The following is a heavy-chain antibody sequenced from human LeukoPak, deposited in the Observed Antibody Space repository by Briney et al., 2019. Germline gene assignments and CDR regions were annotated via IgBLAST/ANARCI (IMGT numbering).Heavy chain of an antibody. Sequence: PSETLSLTCAVYGGSFSGYYWSWIRQPPGKGLEWIGEINHSGSTNYNPSLKSRVTISADTSKNQFSLKLSSVTAADTAVYYCARRTKSYYYGSGSHHFDYWGQGTLVTVSS. CDR3: ARRTKSYYYGSGSHHFDY. D-gene: IGHD3-10*01. J-gene: IGHJ4*02. V-gene: IGHV4-34*01. CDR1: GGSFSGYY. CDR2: INHSGST.